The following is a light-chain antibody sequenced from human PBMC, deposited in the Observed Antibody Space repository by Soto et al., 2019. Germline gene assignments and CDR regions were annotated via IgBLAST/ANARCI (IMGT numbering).Light chain of an antibody. V-gene: IGKV1-5*03. J-gene: IGKJ1*01. CDR2: RTS. CDR1: QSVENW. Sequence: DIQVTQSPSALSASVRDTVTITCRASQSVENWLAWYQQKPAQAPNVQIYRTSTLKSGVPPRFSGRGSVTEFTLTTSSLQPEDSATYYCQQYGNYSRTFGQGTKVEIK. CDR3: QQYGNYSRT.